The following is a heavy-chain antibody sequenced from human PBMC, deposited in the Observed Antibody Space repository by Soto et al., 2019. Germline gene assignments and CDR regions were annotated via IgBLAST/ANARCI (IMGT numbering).Heavy chain of an antibody. CDR1: GGSISSGDYY. D-gene: IGHD3-22*01. J-gene: IGHJ5*02. V-gene: IGHV4-30-4*01. CDR2: IYYSGST. Sequence: TLSLTCPVSGGSISSGDYYWSWIRQPPGKGLEWIGYIYYSGSTYYNPSLKSRVTISVDTSKNQFSLKLSSVTAADTAVYYCAREGYFFGSSGQNLVSLFDPWGQGTLVIVTS. CDR3: AREGYFFGSSGQNLVSLFDP.